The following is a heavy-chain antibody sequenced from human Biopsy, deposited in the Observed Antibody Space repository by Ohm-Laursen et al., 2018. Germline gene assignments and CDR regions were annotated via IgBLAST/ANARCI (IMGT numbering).Heavy chain of an antibody. V-gene: IGHV3-7*01. CDR2: INQDGSEK. CDR1: GFTFSSSW. Sequence: SLRLSCTASGFTFSSSWMHWVRQAPGKGLGWVANINQDGSEKYYVDSVKGRFTISRDNAENSLYLEMNSLRADDTAVYYCATSGAADSWGNYYGMDVWGQGTTVTVSS. J-gene: IGHJ6*02. CDR3: ATSGAADSWGNYYGMDV. D-gene: IGHD3-16*01.